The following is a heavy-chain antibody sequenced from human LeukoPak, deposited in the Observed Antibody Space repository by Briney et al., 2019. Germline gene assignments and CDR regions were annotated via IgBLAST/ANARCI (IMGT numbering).Heavy chain of an antibody. Sequence: ASVKVSCKASGYTFTSYYMHWVRQAPGQGLEWMGLINPSGGSTSYAQKFQGRVTMTRDTSTSTVYMELSSLRSEDTAVYYCARDQGLQWGYSSLLRYPFDYWGQGTLVTVSS. CDR2: INPSGGST. V-gene: IGHV1-46*01. CDR3: ARDQGLQWGYSSLLRYPFDY. CDR1: GYTFTSYY. J-gene: IGHJ4*02. D-gene: IGHD3-9*01.